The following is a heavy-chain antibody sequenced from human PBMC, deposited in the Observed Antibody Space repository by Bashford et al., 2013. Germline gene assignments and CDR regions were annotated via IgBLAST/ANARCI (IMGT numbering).Heavy chain of an antibody. V-gene: IGHV3-23*01. Sequence: GSLRLSCAASGFTFSSYAMSWVRQAPREGLEWVSAISGSGGSTYYADSVKGRFTISRDNSKNTLYLQMNSLRAEDTAVYYCAKDRVYYDSSGYELPTYYFDYWGQGTLVTVSS. CDR2: ISGSGGST. J-gene: IGHJ4*02. CDR1: GFTFSSYA. CDR3: AKDRVYYDSSGYELPTYYFDY. D-gene: IGHD3-22*01.